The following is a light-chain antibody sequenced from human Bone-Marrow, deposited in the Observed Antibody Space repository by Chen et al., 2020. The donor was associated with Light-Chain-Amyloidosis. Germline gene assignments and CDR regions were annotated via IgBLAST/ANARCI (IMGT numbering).Light chain of an antibody. J-gene: IGLJ3*02. CDR3: QVLDRSSDRPV. CDR2: DDG. CDR1: NIGSTS. V-gene: IGLV3-21*02. Sequence: SSVLTQPSSASAALGQPATTACGGNNIGSTSVHWYQQTPGQAPLLVVYDDGDRPSGIPERLSGSNSGTTATLTISRVEAGDEADYYCQVLDRSSDRPVFGGGTKLTVL.